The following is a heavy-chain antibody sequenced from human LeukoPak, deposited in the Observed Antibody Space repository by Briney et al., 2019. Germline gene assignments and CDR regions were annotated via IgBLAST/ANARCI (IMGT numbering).Heavy chain of an antibody. V-gene: IGHV4-4*07. J-gene: IGHJ5*02. D-gene: IGHD5-24*01. CDR1: GGSISSYY. CDR2: IYTSGST. Sequence: SETLSLTCTVSGGSISSYYWSWIRQPAGKGLEWIGRIYTSGSTNYNPSLKSRVTMSVDTSKNQFSLKLSSVTAADTAVYYCARDFTLGDGYNKNWFDPWGQGILVTVSS. CDR3: ARDFTLGDGYNKNWFDP.